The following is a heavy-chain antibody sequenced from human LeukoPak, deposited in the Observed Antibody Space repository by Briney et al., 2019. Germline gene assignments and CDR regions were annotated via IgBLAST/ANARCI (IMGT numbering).Heavy chain of an antibody. V-gene: IGHV3-7*01. Sequence: AGSLTLSCGPSGFTFSSFWMSWVRQAPAKGLEWVANINEDGSEENYVDSVKGRFTTSGDNAKNSLYLQMNSLRAEDTAVYYCARDVTPHYSGIFYDAFDLWGQGT. CDR3: ARDVTPHYSGIFYDAFDL. CDR2: INEDGSEE. D-gene: IGHD1-26*01. J-gene: IGHJ3*01. CDR1: GFTFSSFW.